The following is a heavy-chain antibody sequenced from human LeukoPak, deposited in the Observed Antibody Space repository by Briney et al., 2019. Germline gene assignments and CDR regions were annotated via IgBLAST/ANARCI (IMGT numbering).Heavy chain of an antibody. CDR1: GYSISSGYY. CDR2: IHHSGST. D-gene: IGHD5-18*01. J-gene: IGHJ2*01. CDR3: ARLGYSYGSDWYFDF. V-gene: IGHV4-38-2*01. Sequence: SETLSLTCAVSGYSISSGYYWGWIRPPPGKGLEWIGSIHHSGSTYYNPSLKSRVTISVDTSKNQFSLKLSSVTAADTAVYYCARLGYSYGSDWYFDFWGRGTLVTVSS.